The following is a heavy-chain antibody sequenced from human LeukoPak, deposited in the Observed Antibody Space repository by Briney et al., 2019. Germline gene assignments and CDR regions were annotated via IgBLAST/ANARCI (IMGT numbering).Heavy chain of an antibody. CDR1: GFTFSTYA. J-gene: IGHJ6*02. CDR3: ATASYSSGPYYYGMDV. D-gene: IGHD6-19*01. V-gene: IGHV3-23*01. Sequence: GGSLRLSCAASGFTFSTYAMSWVRQAPGKGLELVSAISGSDGSTFYADSVKGRFSISRANSKNTLYLHMDSLRAEDTALYYCATASYSSGPYYYGMDVWGHGTTVTVSS. CDR2: ISGSDGST.